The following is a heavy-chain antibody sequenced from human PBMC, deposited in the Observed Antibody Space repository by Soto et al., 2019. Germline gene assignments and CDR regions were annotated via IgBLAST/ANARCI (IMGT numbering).Heavy chain of an antibody. Sequence: ASVKVPCKASGYTFTSYDIYWVRQATGQGLEWMGWMNPNTGSSGYAQKFQGRVTMTSDTSISTAHMELSSLRSEDTAVYYCARRAETNGWNGFGADKYYFDFWGQGTLVTVSS. CDR1: GYTFTSYD. CDR2: MNPNTGSS. V-gene: IGHV1-8*01. D-gene: IGHD1-1*01. J-gene: IGHJ4*02. CDR3: ARRAETNGWNGFGADKYYFDF.